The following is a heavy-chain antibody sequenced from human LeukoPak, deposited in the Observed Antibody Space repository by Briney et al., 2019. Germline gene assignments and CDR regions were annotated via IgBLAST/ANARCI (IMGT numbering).Heavy chain of an antibody. J-gene: IGHJ5*02. V-gene: IGHV4-59*08. CDR1: GSSFSNYY. D-gene: IGHD5-18*01. CDR2: IYYSGST. CDR3: ARHPTAQVNGFDP. Sequence: SETLSLTCTVSGSSFSNYYWSWIRQPPGKGLEWIGYIYYSGSTNYNPSLKSRVTISVDTSKNQFSLNLSSVTAADTAVYYCARHPTAQVNGFDPWGQGTLVTVSS.